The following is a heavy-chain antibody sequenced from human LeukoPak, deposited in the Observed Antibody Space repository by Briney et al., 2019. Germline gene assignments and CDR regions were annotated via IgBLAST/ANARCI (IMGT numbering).Heavy chain of an antibody. CDR1: GFTFDDYA. CDR2: VSGSGDRM. CDR3: AKAAAAPGFDF. V-gene: IGHV3-23*01. D-gene: IGHD6-13*01. J-gene: IGHJ4*02. Sequence: GGSLRLSCAASGFTFDDYAMHWVRQAPGKGLEWVATVSGSGDRMYHADSVKGRFTISRDNSKNTIYLQMSSLRAEDTALYYCAKAAAAPGFDFWGQGTLVTVSS.